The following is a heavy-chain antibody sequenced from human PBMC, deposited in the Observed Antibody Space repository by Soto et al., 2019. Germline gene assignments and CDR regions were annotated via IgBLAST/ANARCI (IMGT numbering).Heavy chain of an antibody. V-gene: IGHV3-53*04. Sequence: EVQLVESGGGLVQPGGSLRLSCAASGFTVSSNYMSWVRQAPGKGLEWVSVIYSGGSTYYADSVKGRFTISRHNSKNTLYLQMNSLRAEDTAVYYCASPHALQSEYSSSPGDYWGQGTLVTVSS. CDR3: ASPHALQSEYSSSPGDY. CDR2: IYSGGST. CDR1: GFTVSSNY. J-gene: IGHJ4*02. D-gene: IGHD6-6*01.